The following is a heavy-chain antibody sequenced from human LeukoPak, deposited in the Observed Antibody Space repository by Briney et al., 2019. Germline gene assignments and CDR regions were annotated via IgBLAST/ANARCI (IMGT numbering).Heavy chain of an antibody. J-gene: IGHJ4*02. CDR1: GFTFSSYG. CDR3: SLDGPRGSSELHY. D-gene: IGHD2-15*01. Sequence: GGSLRLSCVASGFTFSSYGMHWVRQVPGKGLEWVALIWYDGSNKYYSDSVKGRFTISRDNSKNTLYLQMNSLRAEDTAVYYCSLDGPRGSSELHYWGQGTLVTVSS. V-gene: IGHV3-30*02. CDR2: IWYDGSNK.